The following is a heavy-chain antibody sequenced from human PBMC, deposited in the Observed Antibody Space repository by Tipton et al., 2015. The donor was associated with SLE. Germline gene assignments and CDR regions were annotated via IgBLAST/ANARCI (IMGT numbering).Heavy chain of an antibody. V-gene: IGHV3-11*01. CDR1: GFIFSDYY. CDR3: AKFGPGVILGLDS. J-gene: IGHJ4*02. Sequence: SLRLSCAASGFIFSDYYMSWIRQAPGKGLEWVSYISSNGRAMYYADSVKGRFTIARDNAKNSVYLQMNSLRVDDTAVYYCAKFGPGVILGLDSWGQGTLVTVSS. CDR2: ISSNGRAM. D-gene: IGHD2-21*01.